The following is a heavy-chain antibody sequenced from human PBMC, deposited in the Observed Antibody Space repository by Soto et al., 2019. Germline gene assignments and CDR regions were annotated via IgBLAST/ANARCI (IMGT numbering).Heavy chain of an antibody. V-gene: IGHV1-69*13. J-gene: IGHJ6*02. D-gene: IGHD6-6*01. CDR3: ARAYSSSSERVSGGMDV. CDR1: GGTFSSYA. Sequence: ASVKVSCKASGGTFSSYAISWVRQAPGQGLEWMGGIIPIFGTANYAQKFQGRVTITADESTSTAYMELSSLRSEDTAVYYCARAYSSSSERVSGGMDVWGQGTTVTVSS. CDR2: IIPIFGTA.